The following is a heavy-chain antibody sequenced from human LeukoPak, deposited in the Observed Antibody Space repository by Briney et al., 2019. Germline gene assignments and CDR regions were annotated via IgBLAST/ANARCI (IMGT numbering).Heavy chain of an antibody. CDR3: ARAEEYYYDSSGSLDAFDI. Sequence: PSQTLSLTCTVSGGSISSYYWSWIRQPPGKGLEWIGYIYYSGSTNYNPSLKSRVTISVDTSKNQFSLKLSSVTAADTAVYYCARAEEYYYDSSGSLDAFDIWGQGTMVTVSS. V-gene: IGHV4-59*01. CDR1: GGSISSYY. CDR2: IYYSGST. D-gene: IGHD3-22*01. J-gene: IGHJ3*02.